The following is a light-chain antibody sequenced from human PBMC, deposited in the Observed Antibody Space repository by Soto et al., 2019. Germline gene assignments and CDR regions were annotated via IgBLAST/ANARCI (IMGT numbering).Light chain of an antibody. CDR1: SSDVGGHDS. CDR3: SSYTPASTPGVV. Sequence: QSALTQPASVSGSPGQSISISCTGTSSDVGGHDSVSWYQQHPGKAPKLIIYEVTNRPSGVSNRFSGSKSGNAASLTISGLQAEDEADYYCSSYTPASTPGVVFGGGTKLTVL. CDR2: EVT. J-gene: IGLJ2*01. V-gene: IGLV2-14*01.